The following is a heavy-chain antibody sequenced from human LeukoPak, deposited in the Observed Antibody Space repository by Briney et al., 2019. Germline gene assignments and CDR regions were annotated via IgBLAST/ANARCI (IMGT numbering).Heavy chain of an antibody. J-gene: IGHJ5*02. CDR3: ARDSYQLLFVVGREVGWFDP. CDR1: GYTFTGYY. D-gene: IGHD2-2*01. CDR2: INPNSGGT. V-gene: IGHV1-2*02. Sequence: ASVKVSCKASGYTFTGYYMHWVRQAPGQGREWMGWINPNSGGTNYAQKFQGRVTTTRDTSISTAYMELSRLRSDDTAVYYCARDSYQLLFVVGREVGWFDPWGQGTLVTVSS.